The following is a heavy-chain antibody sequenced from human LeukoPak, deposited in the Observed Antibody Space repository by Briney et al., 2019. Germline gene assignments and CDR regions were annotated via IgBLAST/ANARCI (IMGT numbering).Heavy chain of an antibody. V-gene: IGHV3-21*01. CDR3: ASTGVYSYAQFVY. J-gene: IGHJ4*02. D-gene: IGHD5-18*01. Sequence: GGSLRLSCAASGFTFSSYSMNWVRQAPGKGLEWVSSISSSSSYIYYADSVKGRFTISRDNAKNSLYLQMNSLRAEDTAVYYCASTGVYSYAQFVYWGQGTLVTVSS. CDR1: GFTFSSYS. CDR2: ISSSSSYI.